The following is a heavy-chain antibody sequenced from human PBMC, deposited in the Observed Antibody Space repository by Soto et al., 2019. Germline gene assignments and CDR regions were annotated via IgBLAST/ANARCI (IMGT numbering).Heavy chain of an antibody. J-gene: IGHJ4*02. D-gene: IGHD3-10*01. CDR3: AKLVDKTLDDF. Sequence: QVQLMESGGGVVQPGRSLRLSCAASGFTFNTYAMHWVRQAPGKGLEWVAVITPDGTEQYYADSVKGRFTISRDNSKNTLYLEMNSLGAEDTAVYFCAKLVDKTLDDFWGLGTLGGVSS. CDR2: ITPDGTEQ. CDR1: GFTFNTYA. V-gene: IGHV3-30*18.